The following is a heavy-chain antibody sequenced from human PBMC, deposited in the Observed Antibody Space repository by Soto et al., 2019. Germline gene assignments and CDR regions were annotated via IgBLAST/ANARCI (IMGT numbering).Heavy chain of an antibody. Sequence: SETLSLTCAVYGGSFSGYYWTWIRQPPGKGLEWIGEIRHSGSTNYNPSLKSRVTMSVDTSKNHFSLKLTSVTAADTAMYYCARGQAAAPFDYWGQGTLVTVSS. D-gene: IGHD6-13*01. J-gene: IGHJ4*02. V-gene: IGHV4-34*01. CDR2: IRHSGST. CDR3: ARGQAAAPFDY. CDR1: GGSFSGYY.